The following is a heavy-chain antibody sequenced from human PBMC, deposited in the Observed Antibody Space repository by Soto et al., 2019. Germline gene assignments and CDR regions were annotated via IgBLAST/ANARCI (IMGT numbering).Heavy chain of an antibody. Sequence: GGSLRLSCAASGFTFSSYAMHWVRQAPGKGLEWVAVISYDGSNKYYADSVKGRFTISRDNSKNTLYLQMNSLRAEDTAVYYCARDRIPPQTYDFWSGYYPYYYYGMGVWGQGTTVTVSS. J-gene: IGHJ6*02. CDR3: ARDRIPPQTYDFWSGYYPYYYYGMGV. D-gene: IGHD3-3*01. CDR1: GFTFSSYA. V-gene: IGHV3-30-3*01. CDR2: ISYDGSNK.